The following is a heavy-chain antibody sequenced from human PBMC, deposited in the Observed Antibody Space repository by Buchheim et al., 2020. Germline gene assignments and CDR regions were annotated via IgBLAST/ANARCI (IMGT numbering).Heavy chain of an antibody. J-gene: IGHJ6*02. Sequence: QVQLVESGGGVVQPGRSLRLSCAASGFTFSSYAMHWVRQAPGKGLEWVAVISYDGSNKYYADSVKGRFTISRDNSKNTLYLQMNSLRAEDTAVYYCARDQTYYDFWSGYFDGYYYGMDVWGQGTT. D-gene: IGHD3-3*01. CDR3: ARDQTYYDFWSGYFDGYYYGMDV. CDR1: GFTFSSYA. CDR2: ISYDGSNK. V-gene: IGHV3-30*04.